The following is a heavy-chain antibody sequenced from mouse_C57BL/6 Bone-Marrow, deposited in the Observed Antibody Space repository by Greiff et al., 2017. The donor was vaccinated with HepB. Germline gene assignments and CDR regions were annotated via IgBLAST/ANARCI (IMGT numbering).Heavy chain of an antibody. CDR1: GFTFSSYA. Sequence: EVKLVESGEGLVKPGGSLKLSCAASGFTFSSYAMSWVRQTPEKRLEWVAYISSGGDYIYYADTVKGRFTISRDNARNTLYLQMSSLKSEDTAMYYCTRDGNYGAMDYWGQGTSVTVSS. J-gene: IGHJ4*01. CDR2: ISSGGDYI. V-gene: IGHV5-9-1*02. CDR3: TRDGNYGAMDY. D-gene: IGHD2-1*01.